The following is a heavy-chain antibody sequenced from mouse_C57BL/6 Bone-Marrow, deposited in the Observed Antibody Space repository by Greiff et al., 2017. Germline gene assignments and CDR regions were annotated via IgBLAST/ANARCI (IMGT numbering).Heavy chain of an antibody. D-gene: IGHD1-1*01. CDR1: GYTFTSYW. CDR2: IYPSDSET. Sequence: QVQLQQPGAELVRPGSSVKLSCKASGYTFTSYWMDWVKQRPGQGLEWIGNIYPSDSETHYNQKFKDKATLTVDKSSSTAYMQLSSLTSEDSAVYDCARGDGWYFDYWGQGTTLTVSS. V-gene: IGHV1-61*01. J-gene: IGHJ2*01. CDR3: ARGDGWYFDY.